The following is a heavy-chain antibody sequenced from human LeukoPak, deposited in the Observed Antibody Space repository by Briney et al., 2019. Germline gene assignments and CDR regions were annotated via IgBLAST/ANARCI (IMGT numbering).Heavy chain of an antibody. J-gene: IGHJ5*02. D-gene: IGHD3-22*01. Sequence: SETLSLTCGVSGYSISSGYYWGWIRQPPGKGLEWIGRIYTSGSTNYNPSLKSRVTISVDTSKNQFSLKLSSVTAADTAVYYCARYPAYYYDSSGYNNWFDPWGQGTLVTVSS. V-gene: IGHV4-38-2*01. CDR2: IYTSGST. CDR3: ARYPAYYYDSSGYNNWFDP. CDR1: GYSISSGYY.